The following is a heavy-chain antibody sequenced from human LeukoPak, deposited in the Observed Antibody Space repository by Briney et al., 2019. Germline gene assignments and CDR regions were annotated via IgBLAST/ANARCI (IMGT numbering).Heavy chain of an antibody. CDR1: GYTFTDYY. V-gene: IGHV1-2*02. Sequence: ASVKVSFMASGYTFTDYYIHWVRQAPGQGLEWMGCINPNTDDINYAHNFRGRVTMTRDTSFSTAYMELSSLRTDDTAIYYWARVKALGIVGSTTVLDPWGQGTLVTVSS. J-gene: IGHJ5*02. D-gene: IGHD1-26*01. CDR2: INPNTDDI. CDR3: ARVKALGIVGSTTVLDP.